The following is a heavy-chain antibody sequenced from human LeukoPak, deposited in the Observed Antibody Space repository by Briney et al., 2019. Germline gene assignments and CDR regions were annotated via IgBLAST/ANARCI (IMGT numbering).Heavy chain of an antibody. CDR2: IYTSGST. V-gene: IGHV4-4*07. D-gene: IGHD2-8*01. J-gene: IGHJ5*02. CDR1: GGSIGSYY. Sequence: KPSETLSLTCTVSGGSIGSYYWSWIRQPAGKGLEWIGRIYTSGSTNYNPSLKSRVTMSVDTSKNQFSLKLRSVTAADTAIYYCARASFNVVFGNWFDPWGQGTLVTVSS. CDR3: ARASFNVVFGNWFDP.